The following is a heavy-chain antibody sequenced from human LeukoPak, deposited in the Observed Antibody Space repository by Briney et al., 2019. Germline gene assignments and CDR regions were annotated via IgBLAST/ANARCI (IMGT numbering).Heavy chain of an antibody. J-gene: IGHJ5*02. CDR3: ATQTRRVDMGKRVVPAAIEVGWFDP. CDR1: GGTFSSYA. D-gene: IGHD2-2*01. V-gene: IGHV1-69*13. CDR2: IIPIFGTA. Sequence: GASVKVSCKASGGTFSSYAISWVRQAPGQGLEWMGGIIPIFGTANYAQKFQGRVTITADESTSTAYMELSSLRSEDTAVYYCATQTRRVDMGKRVVPAAIEVGWFDPWGQGTLVTVSS.